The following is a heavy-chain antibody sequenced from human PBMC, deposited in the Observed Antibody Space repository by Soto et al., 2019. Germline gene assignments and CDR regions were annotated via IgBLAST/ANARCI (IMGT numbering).Heavy chain of an antibody. J-gene: IGHJ3*02. V-gene: IGHV1-46*03. CDR2: INPSGGST. CDR1: GYTFTSYY. CDR3: ARTRQSSSSWHQDNAFDI. Sequence: ASVKVSCTASGYTFTSYYMHWVRQAPGQGLEWMGIINPSGGSTSYAQKFQGRVTMTRDTSTSTVYMELSSLRSEDTAVYCCARTRQSSSSWHQDNAFDIWGQGTMVTVSS. D-gene: IGHD6-13*01.